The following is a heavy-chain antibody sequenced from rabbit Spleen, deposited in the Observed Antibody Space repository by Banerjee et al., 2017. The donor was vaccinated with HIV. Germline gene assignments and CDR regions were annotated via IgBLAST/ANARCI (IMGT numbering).Heavy chain of an antibody. V-gene: IGHV1S40*01. Sequence: QSLEESGGDLVKPGGTLTLTCTASGFTLSSYHMCWVRQAPGKGLEWIGCIYAGSGSTYYASWAKGRFTIFKTSSTTVTLQMTSLTAADTATYFCVREASYGGYGDANLWGQGTLVTVS. J-gene: IGHJ4*01. D-gene: IGHD6-1*01. CDR3: VREASYGGYGDANL. CDR2: IYAGSGST. CDR1: GFTLSSYH.